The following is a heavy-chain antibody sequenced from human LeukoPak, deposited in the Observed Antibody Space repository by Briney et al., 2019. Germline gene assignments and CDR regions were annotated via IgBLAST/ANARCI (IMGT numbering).Heavy chain of an antibody. CDR3: AGDRGFWSGYYTYYYGMDV. CDR1: GFTFSSYA. J-gene: IGHJ6*02. D-gene: IGHD3-3*01. CDR2: ISYDGSNK. Sequence: GGSLRLSCAASGFTFSSYAMHWVRQAPGKGLEWVAVISYDGSNKYYADSVKGRFTISRDNSKNTLYLQMNSLRAEDTDVYYCAGDRGFWSGYYTYYYGMDVWGQGTTVTVSS. V-gene: IGHV3-30-3*01.